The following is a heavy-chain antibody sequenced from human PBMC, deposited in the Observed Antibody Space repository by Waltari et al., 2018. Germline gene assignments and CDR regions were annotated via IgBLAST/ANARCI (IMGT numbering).Heavy chain of an antibody. CDR2: ISDSGVNT. CDR1: GFTFSNYF. V-gene: IGHV3-23*01. Sequence: EVQLLESGGGFVQPGGSLRLSCAASGFTFSNYFMNWVRQVPGKGREWVSAISDSGVNTYYADSLKGRFTISRDNSKNTLYLQMNSLRADDTAIYYCATRVSSWGQGTLVTVSS. D-gene: IGHD3-10*01. CDR3: ATRVSS. J-gene: IGHJ5*02.